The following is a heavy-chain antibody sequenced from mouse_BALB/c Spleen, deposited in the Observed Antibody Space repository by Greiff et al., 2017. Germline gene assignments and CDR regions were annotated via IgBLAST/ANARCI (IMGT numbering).Heavy chain of an antibody. CDR2: IDPANGNT. V-gene: IGHV14-3*02. J-gene: IGHJ4*01. CDR1: GFNIKDTY. D-gene: IGHD2-1*01. CDR3: ASGNPYAMDY. Sequence: EVQLQQSGAELVKPGASVKLSCTASGFNIKDTYMHWVKQRPEQGLEWIGRIDPANGNTKYDPKFQGKATITADTSSNTAYLQLSSLTSEDTAVYYCASGNPYAMDYWGQGTSVTGSS.